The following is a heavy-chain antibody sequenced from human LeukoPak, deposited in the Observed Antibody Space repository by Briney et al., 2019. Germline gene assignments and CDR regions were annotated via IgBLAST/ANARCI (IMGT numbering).Heavy chain of an antibody. Sequence: SVKVSCKASGGTFSSYTISWVRQAPGQGLEWMGRIIPILGIAKYAQKFQGRVTKTEDTSTDTAYMELSSLRSEDTAVYYCATVSWNGGYYYYYYMDVWGKGTTVTVSS. CDR2: IIPILGIA. CDR3: ATVSWNGGYYYYYYMDV. D-gene: IGHD1-1*01. CDR1: GGTFSSYT. V-gene: IGHV1-69*02. J-gene: IGHJ6*03.